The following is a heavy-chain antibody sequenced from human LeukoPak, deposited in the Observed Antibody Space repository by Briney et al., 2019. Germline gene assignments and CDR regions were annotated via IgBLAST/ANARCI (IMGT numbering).Heavy chain of an antibody. V-gene: IGHV4-4*02. CDR3: ARGRYYYGSGSEYYYYMDV. J-gene: IGHJ6*03. D-gene: IGHD3-10*01. Sequence: PSGTLSLTCAVSGGSISSSNWWSWVRQPPGKGLEWIGEIYHSGSTNYNPSLKSRVTISVDTSKNQFSLKLSSVTAADTAVYYCARGRYYYGSGSEYYYYMDVWGKGTTVTISS. CDR1: GGSISSSNW. CDR2: IYHSGST.